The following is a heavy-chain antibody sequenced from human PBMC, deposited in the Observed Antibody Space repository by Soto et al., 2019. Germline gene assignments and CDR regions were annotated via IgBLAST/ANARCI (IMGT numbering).Heavy chain of an antibody. CDR3: AKDTSEAAREYYYYGMDV. CDR2: ISYDGSNK. J-gene: IGHJ6*02. D-gene: IGHD6-6*01. V-gene: IGHV3-30*18. Sequence: QVQLVESGGGVVQPGRSLRLSCAASGFTFSSYGMHWVRQAPGKGLEWVAVISYDGSNKYYVDSVKGRFTISRDNSKNTLYLQMNSLRAEDTAVYYCAKDTSEAAREYYYYGMDVWGQGTTVTVSS. CDR1: GFTFSSYG.